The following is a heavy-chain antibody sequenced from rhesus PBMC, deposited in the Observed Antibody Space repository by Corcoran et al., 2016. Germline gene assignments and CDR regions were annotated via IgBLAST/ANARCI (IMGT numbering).Heavy chain of an antibody. V-gene: IGHV7-193*02. Sequence: QVQLVQSGPEVKQPGASVNVSCKASGYSFTTYCLIWVRTAPGQGLSWLGRMNTYTGNPTYPQGFKERFVFTTDTSVSTGYLQSSSLKGEDPAVYYCARSVAAGYFEFWGQGALVTVSS. CDR3: ARSVAAGYFEF. CDR2: MNTYTGNP. J-gene: IGHJ1*01. D-gene: IGHD4-29*01. CDR1: GYSFTTYC.